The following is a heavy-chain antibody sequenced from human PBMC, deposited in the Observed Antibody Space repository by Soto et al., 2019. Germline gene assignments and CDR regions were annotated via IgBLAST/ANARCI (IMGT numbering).Heavy chain of an antibody. CDR3: AREIATTGLYYFDY. CDR1: GFTFSSYW. J-gene: IGHJ4*02. D-gene: IGHD6-13*01. V-gene: IGHV3-74*01. Sequence: PGGSLRLSCAASGFTFSSYWMHWVRQAPGKGLVWVSRMNSDGSSITYADSVKGRFTISRDGAKNTMYLQVHSLRAEDTAVYYCAREIATTGLYYFDYWGQGTLVTVS. CDR2: MNSDGSSI.